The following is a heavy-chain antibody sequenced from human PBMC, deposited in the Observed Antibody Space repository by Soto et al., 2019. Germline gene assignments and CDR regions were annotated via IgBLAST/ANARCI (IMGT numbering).Heavy chain of an antibody. D-gene: IGHD6-13*01. V-gene: IGHV3-74*01. CDR3: ARDRSSSVGLDY. J-gene: IGHJ4*02. CDR1: GFTFSSYW. Sequence: PGGSVRLSCAASGFTFSSYWMHWVRQAPGKGLVWVSRINSDGSSTSYADSVKGRFTISRDNAKNTLYLQMNSLRAEDTAVYYCARDRSSSVGLDYWGQGTLVTVSS. CDR2: INSDGSST.